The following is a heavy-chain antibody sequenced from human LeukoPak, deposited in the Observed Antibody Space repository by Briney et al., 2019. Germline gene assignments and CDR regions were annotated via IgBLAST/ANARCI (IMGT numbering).Heavy chain of an antibody. D-gene: IGHD4-17*01. CDR1: GFTFSSYS. CDR3: ARDLAVTPFQH. CDR2: ISSSSSYI. V-gene: IGHV3-21*01. Sequence: GGSLRLSCAASGFTFSSYSMNWVLQAPRKGLERVSSISSSSSYIYYADSVKGRFTISRDNAKNSLYLQMNSLRAEDTAVYYCARDLAVTPFQHWGQGTLVTVSS. J-gene: IGHJ1*01.